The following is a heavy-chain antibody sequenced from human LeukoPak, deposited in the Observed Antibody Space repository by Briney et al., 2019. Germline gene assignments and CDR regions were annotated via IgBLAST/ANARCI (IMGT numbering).Heavy chain of an antibody. CDR1: GFTFSSYS. CDR3: AKGRVTTNAFDI. J-gene: IGHJ3*02. D-gene: IGHD4-17*01. V-gene: IGHV3-21*04. CDR2: ISSSSSYI. Sequence: PGGSLRLSCAASGFTFSSYSMNWVRQAPGKGLEWVSSISSSSSYIYYADSVKGQFTISRDNAKNTLYLQMNSLRAEDTAVYYCAKGRVTTNAFDIWGQGTMVTVSS.